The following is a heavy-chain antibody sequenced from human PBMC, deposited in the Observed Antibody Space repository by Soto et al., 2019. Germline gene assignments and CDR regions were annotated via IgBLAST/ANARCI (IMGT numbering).Heavy chain of an antibody. J-gene: IGHJ4*02. D-gene: IGHD2-2*01. V-gene: IGHV3-21*01. Sequence: GGSLRLSCAASGFTFSSYSMNWVRQAPGKGLEWVSSISSSSSYIYYADSVKGRFTISRDNAKNSLYLQMNSLRAEDTAVYYCARDLSVVPAAVGGHEMDYWGQGTLVTVSS. CDR2: ISSSSSYI. CDR1: GFTFSSYS. CDR3: ARDLSVVPAAVGGHEMDY.